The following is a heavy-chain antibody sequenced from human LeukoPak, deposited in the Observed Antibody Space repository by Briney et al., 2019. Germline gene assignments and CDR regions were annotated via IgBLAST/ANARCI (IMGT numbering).Heavy chain of an antibody. CDR2: MNPNSGNT. J-gene: IGHJ5*02. D-gene: IGHD2-2*01. Sequence: GASVKVSCKASGYTFTSYDINWVRQATGQGIEWMGWMNPNSGNTGYAQKFPGRVTMTRNTSISTAYMELSSLRSEDTAVYYCARGLGGYCSSTSCYNWFDPWGQGTLVTVSS. CDR1: GYTFTSYD. CDR3: ARGLGGYCSSTSCYNWFDP. V-gene: IGHV1-8*01.